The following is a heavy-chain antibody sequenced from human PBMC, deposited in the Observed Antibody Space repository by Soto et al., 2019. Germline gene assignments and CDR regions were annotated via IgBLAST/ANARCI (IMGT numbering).Heavy chain of an antibody. CDR1: GGTFSSYA. J-gene: IGHJ6*02. Sequence: QVHRVQSGAEVKKPGSSVKVSCRASGGTFSSYAVSWLRQAPGLGLEWMGVIIPLLNSPKYEQKFQGRVTISADASATTVYMELSSLRSEDTAVYYCARESSSPNYYYYGMDVWGQGTTVTVSS. V-gene: IGHV1-69*01. CDR3: ARESSSPNYYYYGMDV. CDR2: IIPLLNSP. D-gene: IGHD6-6*01.